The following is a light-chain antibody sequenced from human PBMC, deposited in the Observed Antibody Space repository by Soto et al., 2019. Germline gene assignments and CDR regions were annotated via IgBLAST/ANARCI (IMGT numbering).Light chain of an antibody. V-gene: IGKV2-28*01. J-gene: IGKJ1*01. Sequence: DIVMTQTPLSLSITPGEQASMSCRSSESLLHTNGNNYLDWYLQKPGQSPQLLIYFGSTRASGVPDRFSGSGSDTDFTLTISRVEAEDVGVYYCMQALQTRWTFGQGTKVDI. CDR3: MQALQTRWT. CDR1: ESLLHTNGNNY. CDR2: FGS.